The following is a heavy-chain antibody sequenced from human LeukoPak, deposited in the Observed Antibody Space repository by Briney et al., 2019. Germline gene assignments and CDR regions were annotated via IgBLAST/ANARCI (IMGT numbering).Heavy chain of an antibody. Sequence: SETLSLTCTASGGSISSSSYYWGWIRQAPGKELEWIVSFEYGGSTYYNPSLKSRATISVNTSKTQFSLKQSSVAAADTAFYYWARESSRDCRTTSCYEVFDPWGQRTLVTVSS. CDR2: FEYGGST. CDR1: GGSISSSSYY. CDR3: ARESSRDCRTTSCYEVFDP. V-gene: IGHV4-39*07. J-gene: IGHJ5*02. D-gene: IGHD2-2*01.